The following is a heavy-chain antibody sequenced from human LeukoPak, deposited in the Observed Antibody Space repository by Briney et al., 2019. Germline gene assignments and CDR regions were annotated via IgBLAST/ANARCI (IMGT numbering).Heavy chain of an antibody. CDR2: IWHEASHT. D-gene: IGHD3-10*01. V-gene: IGHV3-33*01. Sequence: GGSLRLSCAASGFSFSTYAMHWVRQAPGKGLEWVALIWHEASHTFYTDSVKGRFTISRDNSKNTVYLQMNSLGGEDTAVYYCAREIFGSGSYQDYWGQGTLVTVSS. CDR3: AREIFGSGSYQDY. CDR1: GFSFSTYA. J-gene: IGHJ4*02.